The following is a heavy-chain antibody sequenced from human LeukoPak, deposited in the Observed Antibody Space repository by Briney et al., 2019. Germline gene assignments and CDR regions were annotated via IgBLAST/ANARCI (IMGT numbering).Heavy chain of an antibody. D-gene: IGHD3-3*01. CDR1: GFTFSSYA. J-gene: IGHJ3*02. CDR2: ISYDGSNK. Sequence: GGSLRLSCAASGFTFSSYAMHWVRQALGKGLEWVAVISYDGSNKYYADSVKGRFTISRDNAKNSLYLQMNSLRAEDTAVYYCAGFWSGYYITADAFDIWGQGTMVTVSS. V-gene: IGHV3-30-3*01. CDR3: AGFWSGYYITADAFDI.